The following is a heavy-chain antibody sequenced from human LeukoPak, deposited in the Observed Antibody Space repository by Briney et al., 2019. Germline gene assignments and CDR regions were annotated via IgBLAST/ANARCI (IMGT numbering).Heavy chain of an antibody. CDR3: TRRSQLVGYYYYYMDV. CDR1: GFTFSGSA. Sequence: GGSLRLSCAASGFTFSGSAMHWVRQASGKGLEWVGRIRSKANSYATAYAASVKGRFTISRDDSKNTAYLQMNSLKTEDTAVYYCTRRSQLVGYYYYYMDVWGKGTTVTVSS. J-gene: IGHJ6*03. CDR2: IRSKANSYAT. V-gene: IGHV3-73*01. D-gene: IGHD6-13*01.